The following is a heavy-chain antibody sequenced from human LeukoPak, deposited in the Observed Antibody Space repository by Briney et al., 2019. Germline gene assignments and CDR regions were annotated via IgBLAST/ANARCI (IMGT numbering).Heavy chain of an antibody. CDR3: TKDLGLRRMI. CDR2: ISAGSGTV. V-gene: IGHV3-48*04. D-gene: IGHD1-14*01. Sequence: GGSLRLSCAASGLSLSSNNMHWVRQAPGGGLEWLSYISAGSGTVFSADSVKGRFSISRDNARESLLLQMNSLRVDDTAVYYCTKDLGLRRMIWGRGTLVIVSS. CDR1: GLSLSSNN. J-gene: IGHJ2*01.